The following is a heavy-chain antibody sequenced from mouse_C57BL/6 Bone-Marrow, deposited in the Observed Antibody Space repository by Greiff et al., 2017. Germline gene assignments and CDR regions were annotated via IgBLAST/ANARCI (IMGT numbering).Heavy chain of an antibody. J-gene: IGHJ1*03. D-gene: IGHD2-4*01. CDR1: GYSITSDY. Sequence: EVKVVESGPGLAKPSQTLSLTCSVTGYSITSDYWNWIRKFPGNKLEYMGYISYSGSTYYNPSLKSRISITRDTSKNQYYLQLNSVTTEDTATYYCARDEVGYDYPLGYFDVWGTGTTVTVSS. V-gene: IGHV3-8*01. CDR3: ARDEVGYDYPLGYFDV. CDR2: ISYSGST.